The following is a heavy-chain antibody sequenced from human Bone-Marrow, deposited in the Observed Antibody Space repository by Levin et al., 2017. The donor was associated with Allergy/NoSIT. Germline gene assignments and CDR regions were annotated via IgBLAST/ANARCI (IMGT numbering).Heavy chain of an antibody. CDR3: ARDYSSSSLNFYYGLDV. J-gene: IGHJ6*02. V-gene: IGHV4-61*01. CDR2: VHDPGST. CDR1: GAYVSSGSFY. Sequence: SETLSLTCTVSGAYVSSGSFYWTWIRQPPGKGLEWIGYVHDPGSTSYNPSLRSRLTISLDTSKNQFSLELSSVTAADTAVYYCARDYSSSSLNFYYGLDVWGQGTTVTVSS. D-gene: IGHD6-6*01.